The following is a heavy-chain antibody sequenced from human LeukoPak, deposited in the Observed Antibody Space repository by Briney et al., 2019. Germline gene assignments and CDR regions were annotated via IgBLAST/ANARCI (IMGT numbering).Heavy chain of an antibody. CDR1: GFTFSSYA. J-gene: IGHJ4*02. CDR3: AKNQYYYDSAADY. Sequence: PGGSLGLSCAASGFTFSSYAMSWVRQAPGKGLEWVSAISGSGGSTYYADSVKGRFTISRDNSKNTLYLQMNSLRAEDTAVYYCAKNQYYYDSAADYWGQGTLVTISS. V-gene: IGHV3-23*01. CDR2: ISGSGGST. D-gene: IGHD3-22*01.